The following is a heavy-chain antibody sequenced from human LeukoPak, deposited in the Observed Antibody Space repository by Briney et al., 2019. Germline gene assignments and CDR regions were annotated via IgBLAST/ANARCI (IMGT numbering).Heavy chain of an antibody. CDR3: ARDQGLYPDAFDI. CDR1: GFTFSSYS. J-gene: IGHJ3*02. V-gene: IGHV3-21*01. Sequence: GGSLRLSCAASGFTFSSYSMNWVRQAPGKGLEWVSSISSSSSYIYYADSVKGRFTISRDNAKNSLYLQMNSLRAEDTAVYYCARDQGLYPDAFDIWGQGTMVTVSS. CDR2: ISSSSSYI. D-gene: IGHD2-8*01.